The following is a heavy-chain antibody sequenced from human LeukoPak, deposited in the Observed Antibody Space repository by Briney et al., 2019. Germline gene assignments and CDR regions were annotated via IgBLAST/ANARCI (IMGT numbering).Heavy chain of an antibody. CDR3: ARGLKIITMVRGVIIKIYYYYYMDV. V-gene: IGHV1-2*02. Sequence: ASVEVPCKASGYTFTGYYMHWVRQAPGQGLEWMGWINPNSGGTNYAQKFQGRVTMTRNTSISTAYMELSSLRSEDTAVYYCARGLKIITMVRGVIIKIYYYYYMDVWGKGTTVTISS. D-gene: IGHD3-10*01. CDR2: INPNSGGT. J-gene: IGHJ6*03. CDR1: GYTFTGYY.